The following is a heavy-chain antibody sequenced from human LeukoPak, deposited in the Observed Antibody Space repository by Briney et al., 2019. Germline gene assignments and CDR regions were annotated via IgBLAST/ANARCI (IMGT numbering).Heavy chain of an antibody. CDR1: GGSISSYY. D-gene: IGHD1-26*01. J-gene: IGHJ4*02. V-gene: IGHV4-59*01. CDR3: ARAEWAPTSLYFDY. Sequence: SQTLSLTCTVSGGSISSYYWSWIRQPPGKGLEWIGYIYYSGSTNYNPSLKSRVTISVDTSKNQFSLKLSSVTAADTAVYYCARAEWAPTSLYFDYWGQGALVTVSS. CDR2: IYYSGST.